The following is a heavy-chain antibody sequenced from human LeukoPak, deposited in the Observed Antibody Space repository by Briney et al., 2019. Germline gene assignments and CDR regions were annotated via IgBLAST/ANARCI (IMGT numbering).Heavy chain of an antibody. CDR2: IYHSGST. D-gene: IGHD3-22*01. J-gene: IGHJ3*02. Sequence: SQTLSLTCTVSGGSISSGGYYWSWIRQPPGKGLEWIGYIYHSGSTYYNPSLKSRVTISVDRSKNQFSLNLNSVTAADTAVYYCARNSYYDNSGEGAFDIWGQGTMVTVSS. CDR1: GGSISSGGYY. CDR3: ARNSYYDNSGEGAFDI. V-gene: IGHV4-30-2*01.